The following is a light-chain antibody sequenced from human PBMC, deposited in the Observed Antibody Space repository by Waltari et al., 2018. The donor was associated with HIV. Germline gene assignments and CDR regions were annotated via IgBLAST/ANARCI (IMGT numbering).Light chain of an antibody. CDR1: RSNLGAGYD. J-gene: IGLJ3*02. V-gene: IGLV1-40*01. CDR2: GNS. CDR3: QSYDSSLSGSWV. Sequence: QSVLPPPPSVSGAPGQRVTISCTGTRSNLGAGYDVHWYQQLPGTAPKLLIYGNSNRPSGGPDRFSGSKSGTSASLAITGLQAEDEADYYCQSYDSSLSGSWVFGGGTKLTVL.